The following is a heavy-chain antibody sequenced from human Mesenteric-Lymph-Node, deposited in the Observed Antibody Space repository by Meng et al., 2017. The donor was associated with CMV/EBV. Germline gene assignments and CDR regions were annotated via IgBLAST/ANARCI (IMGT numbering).Heavy chain of an antibody. CDR1: GSISSSSYY. CDR2: ISYSGST. CDR3: ASRTNDYGDYVGLDY. D-gene: IGHD4-17*01. V-gene: IGHV4-39*01. Sequence: GSISSSSYYWGWIRQPPGKGLEWIGSISYSGSTYYNPSLKSRVTISVDSSKNQFSLKLSSVTAADTAVFYCASRTNDYGDYVGLDYWGQGTLVTVSS. J-gene: IGHJ4*02.